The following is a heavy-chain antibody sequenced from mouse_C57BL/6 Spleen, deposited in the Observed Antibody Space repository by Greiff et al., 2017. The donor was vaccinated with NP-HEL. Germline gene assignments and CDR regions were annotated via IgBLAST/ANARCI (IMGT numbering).Heavy chain of an antibody. CDR2: IDPETGGT. D-gene: IGHD1-1*01. V-gene: IGHV1-15*01. Sequence: QVHVKQSGAELVRPGASVTLSCKASGYTFTDYEMHWVKQTPVHGLEWIGAIDPETGGTAYNQKFKGKAILTADKSSSTAYMELRSLTSEDSAVYYCTHYYGSRFAYWGQGTLVTVSA. CDR3: THYYGSRFAY. CDR1: GYTFTDYE. J-gene: IGHJ3*01.